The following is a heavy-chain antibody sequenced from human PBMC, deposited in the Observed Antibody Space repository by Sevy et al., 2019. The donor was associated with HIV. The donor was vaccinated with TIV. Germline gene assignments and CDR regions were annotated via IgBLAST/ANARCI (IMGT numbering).Heavy chain of an antibody. CDR1: GYTFTGYY. CDR2: INPNSGGT. Sequence: ASVKVSCKASGYTFTGYYMHWVRQAPGQGLEWMGWINPNSGGTNYAQKFQGRVTMTWDTSISTAYMELSRLRSDDTAVYYCAREHIVVVPAAKRRGNWFDPWGQGTLVTVSS. CDR3: AREHIVVVPAAKRRGNWFDP. D-gene: IGHD2-2*01. J-gene: IGHJ5*02. V-gene: IGHV1-2*02.